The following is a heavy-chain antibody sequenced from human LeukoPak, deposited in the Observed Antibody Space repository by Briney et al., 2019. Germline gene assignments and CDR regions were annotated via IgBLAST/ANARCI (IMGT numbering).Heavy chain of an antibody. CDR2: IYYSGST. CDR1: GGSTSSYY. Sequence: PSETLSLTCTVSGGSTSSYYWSWIRQPPGKGLEWIGYIYYSGSTNYNPSLKSRVTISVDTSKNQFSLQLNSVTPEDTAVYYCARGATIAAAGAIDYWGQGTLVTVSS. J-gene: IGHJ4*02. D-gene: IGHD6-13*01. CDR3: ARGATIAAAGAIDY. V-gene: IGHV4-59*12.